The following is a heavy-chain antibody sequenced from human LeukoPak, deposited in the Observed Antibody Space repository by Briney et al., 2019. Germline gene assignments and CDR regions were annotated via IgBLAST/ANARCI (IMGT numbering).Heavy chain of an antibody. V-gene: IGHV3-23*01. CDR3: AKDPNGDYVGAFDS. Sequence: GGSLRLSCAASGFTFSSYAMSCVRQAPGKGLEWVSAISGRGGSTSYADSVKGQFTISRDNSKNTLYLQMNSLRAEDTAVYYCAKDPNGDYVGAFDSWDQGTMVTVST. CDR1: GFTFSSYA. CDR2: ISGRGGST. J-gene: IGHJ3*02. D-gene: IGHD4-17*01.